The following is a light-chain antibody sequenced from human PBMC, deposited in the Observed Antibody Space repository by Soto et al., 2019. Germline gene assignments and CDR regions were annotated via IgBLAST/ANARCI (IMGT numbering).Light chain of an antibody. CDR2: AAS. J-gene: IGKJ5*01. CDR3: QQGDSFPIT. CDR1: QSISSW. Sequence: DIQMTQSPSSVSASVGDRVTITCRASQSISSWLAWYQQKPGTVPKLLIYAASSLQSGVTSRFSGSEAGTEFTLTITSLQTEDFGTYYCQQGDSFPITFGQGTRLEIK. V-gene: IGKV1-12*01.